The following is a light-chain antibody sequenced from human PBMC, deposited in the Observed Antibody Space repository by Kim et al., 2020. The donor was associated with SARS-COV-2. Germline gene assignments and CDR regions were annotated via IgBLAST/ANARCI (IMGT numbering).Light chain of an antibody. CDR2: DAS. J-gene: IGKJ1*01. CDR3: KQYGQWPPWT. Sequence: SPGETVPLSCRASETVADKLAWYQQKPGQAPRLLIYDASTRATDIPARFSGTGSETDFILTISSLQAEDFGIYYCKQYGQWPPWTFGQGTKVDIK. CDR1: ETVADK. V-gene: IGKV3-15*01.